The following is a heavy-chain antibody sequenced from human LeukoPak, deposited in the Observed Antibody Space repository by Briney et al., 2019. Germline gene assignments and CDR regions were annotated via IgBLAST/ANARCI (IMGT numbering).Heavy chain of an antibody. CDR1: GFTFSNYA. V-gene: IGHV3-23*01. D-gene: IGHD2-15*01. CDR3: AKRYCSGGICYSFFDY. CDR2: SGDGT. Sequence: PGGSLRLSCAASGFTFSNYAMSWVRQAPGKGLEWVSCSGDGTYYADSVKGRFTISRDNSKNTLYLQMNSLRAEDTAVYYCAKRYCSGGICYSFFDYWGQGTLVTVSS. J-gene: IGHJ4*02.